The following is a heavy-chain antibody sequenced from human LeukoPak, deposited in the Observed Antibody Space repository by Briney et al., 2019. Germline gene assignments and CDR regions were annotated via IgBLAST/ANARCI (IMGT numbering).Heavy chain of an antibody. D-gene: IGHD6-13*01. J-gene: IGHJ4*02. CDR2: INHSGST. V-gene: IGHV4-34*01. CDR3: ARRPPGRQQLVPFDY. CDR1: GGSFSGYY. Sequence: SETLSLTCAVYGGSFSGYYWSWIRQPPGKGPEWIGEINHSGSTNYNPSLKSRVTISVDTSKNQFSLKLSSVTAADTAVYYCARRPPGRQQLVPFDYWGQGTLVTVSS.